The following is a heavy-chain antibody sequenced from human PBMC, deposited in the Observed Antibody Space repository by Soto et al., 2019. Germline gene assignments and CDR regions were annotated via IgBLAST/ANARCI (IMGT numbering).Heavy chain of an antibody. Sequence: GGSLRLSCVASGFSITSFAMSWVRQAPGKGLEWASAISASGGSTYADSVKGRFTISRDNSKNTLYLQMNSLRVEDTAVYYCAKVVSSASYSGALEYWGQGARVTVSS. CDR1: GFSITSFA. J-gene: IGHJ4*02. V-gene: IGHV3-23*01. CDR2: ISASGGST. CDR3: AKVVSSASYSGALEY. D-gene: IGHD1-26*01.